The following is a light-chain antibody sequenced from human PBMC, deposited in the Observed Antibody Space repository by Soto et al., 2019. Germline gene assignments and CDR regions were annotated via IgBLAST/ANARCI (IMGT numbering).Light chain of an antibody. V-gene: IGLV1-40*01. CDR3: QSYDNTLKGCV. CDR2: GNT. CDR1: SSNIGADYE. J-gene: IGLJ1*01. Sequence: QLVLTQPPSVSGAPGQRAIISCTGGSSNIGADYEVHWYQQLPGTAPKLLIYGNTNRPSGVPDRFSGSKSGSSASLAITGLQAEDEAEYYCQSYDNTLKGCVFGTGTKVTVL.